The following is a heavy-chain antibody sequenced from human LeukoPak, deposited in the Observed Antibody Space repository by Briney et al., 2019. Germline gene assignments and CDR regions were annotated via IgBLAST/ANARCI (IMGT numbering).Heavy chain of an antibody. V-gene: IGHV3-21*01. D-gene: IGHD2-15*01. CDR1: GFTFSRYS. Sequence: GGSLRLSCAASGFTFSRYSMNWVRQAPGKGLEWVSFISGSSTYIYYADSVKGRFTISRDNAKNTLYLQMNSLRAEDTAVYYCARELILGYCSGGSCYSGPFDSWGQGTLVTVPS. J-gene: IGHJ4*02. CDR2: ISGSSTYI. CDR3: ARELILGYCSGGSCYSGPFDS.